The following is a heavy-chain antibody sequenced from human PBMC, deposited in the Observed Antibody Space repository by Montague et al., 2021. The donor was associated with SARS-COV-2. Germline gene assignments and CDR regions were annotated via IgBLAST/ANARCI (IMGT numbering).Heavy chain of an antibody. Sequence: SETLSLTCTVSGGSISSSSYYWGWIRQPPGKGLEWIGCIYYSGSTYYNPSLKSRVTISVDTSKNQFSLKLSSVTAADTAVYYCARPLNLYYYGSGSYSSWFDPWGQGTLVTVSS. CDR2: IYYSGST. CDR3: ARPLNLYYYGSGSYSSWFDP. D-gene: IGHD3-10*01. J-gene: IGHJ5*02. V-gene: IGHV4-39*01. CDR1: GGSISSSSYY.